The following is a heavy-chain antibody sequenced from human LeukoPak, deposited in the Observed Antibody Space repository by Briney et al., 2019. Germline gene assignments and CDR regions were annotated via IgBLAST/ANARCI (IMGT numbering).Heavy chain of an antibody. V-gene: IGHV1-18*01. D-gene: IGHD3-22*01. CDR2: ISAYNGNT. CDR3: ARDINCYYDSSGYNDYFDY. J-gene: IGHJ4*02. CDR1: GYTFTNYG. Sequence: ASVKVSCKASGYTFTNYGMSWVRQAPGQGLEWMGWISAYNGNTKYAQRLQGRVTMTTDTSTSTAYMELRSLGSDDTAVYYCARDINCYYDSSGYNDYFDYWGQGTLVTVSS.